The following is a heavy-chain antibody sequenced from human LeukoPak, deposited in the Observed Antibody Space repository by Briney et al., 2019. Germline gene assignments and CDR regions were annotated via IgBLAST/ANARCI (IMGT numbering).Heavy chain of an antibody. J-gene: IGHJ4*02. V-gene: IGHV5-51*01. D-gene: IGHD6-13*01. CDR2: IYPGDSDT. CDR1: GYSFISYW. Sequence: GESLKISCKGSGYSFISYWIGWVRQMPGKGLEWMGIIYPGDSDTRYSPSFQGQVTVSADKSISTAYLQWSSLKASDTAMYYCARHFTGIAAPIDYWGQGTLVTVSS. CDR3: ARHFTGIAAPIDY.